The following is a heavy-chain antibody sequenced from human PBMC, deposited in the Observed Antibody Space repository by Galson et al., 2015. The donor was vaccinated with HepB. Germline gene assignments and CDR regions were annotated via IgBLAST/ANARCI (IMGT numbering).Heavy chain of an antibody. CDR2: INAGNGNT. D-gene: IGHD5-12*01. CDR3: ARAYSGYDHGAFDI. V-gene: IGHV1-3*01. CDR1: GYTFTSYA. J-gene: IGHJ3*02. Sequence: SVKVSCKASGYTFTSYAMHWVRQAPGQRLEWMGWINAGNGNTKYSQKFQGRVTITRDTSASTAYMELSSLRSEDTAVYYCARAYSGYDHGAFDIWGQGTMVTVSS.